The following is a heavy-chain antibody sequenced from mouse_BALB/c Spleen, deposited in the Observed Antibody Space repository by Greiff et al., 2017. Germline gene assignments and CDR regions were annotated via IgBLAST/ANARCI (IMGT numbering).Heavy chain of an antibody. CDR1: GFSLTSYG. CDR3: ARNPLHYYGHYAMDY. V-gene: IGHV2-9*02. CDR2: IWAGGST. D-gene: IGHD1-1*01. Sequence: VQVVESGPGLVAPSQSLSITCTVSGFSLTSYGVHWVRQPPGKGLEWLGVIWAGGSTNYNSALMSRLSISKDNSKSQVFLKMNSLQTDDTAMYYCARNPLHYYGHYAMDYWGQGTSVTVSS. J-gene: IGHJ4*01.